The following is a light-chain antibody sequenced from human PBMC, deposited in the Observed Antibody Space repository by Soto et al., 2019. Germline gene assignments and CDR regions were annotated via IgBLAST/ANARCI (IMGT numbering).Light chain of an antibody. CDR1: QSVSSW. J-gene: IGKJ1*01. Sequence: DIQMTQSPSTLSASVLYIVTITFRASQSVSSWLAWYQQKPGKVPELLIYDASSLASGVPSRFSGSGSGTEFTLTISSLQPDDFATYYCQKYNGYSRKFGQGTKVDIK. V-gene: IGKV1-5*01. CDR3: QKYNGYSRK. CDR2: DAS.